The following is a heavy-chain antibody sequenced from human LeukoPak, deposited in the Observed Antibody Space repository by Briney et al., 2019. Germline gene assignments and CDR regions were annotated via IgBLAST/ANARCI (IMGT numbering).Heavy chain of an antibody. V-gene: IGHV1-2*06. Sequence: GASVKVSCKASGYTFTGYYMHWVRQAPGQGLEWMGRINPNSGGTNYAQKFQGRVTMTRDTSISTAYMELSRLRSDDTAVYYCAYNGYSSGWYYFDYWGQGTLVTVSS. J-gene: IGHJ4*02. D-gene: IGHD6-19*01. CDR1: GYTFTGYY. CDR3: AYNGYSSGWYYFDY. CDR2: INPNSGGT.